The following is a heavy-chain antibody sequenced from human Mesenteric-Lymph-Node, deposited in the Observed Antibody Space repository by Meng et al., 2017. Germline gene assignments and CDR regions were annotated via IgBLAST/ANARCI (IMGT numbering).Heavy chain of an antibody. Sequence: HVHLQQWGAGLLKPSETLSLTFAVYGGSFSGYYWSWIRQPPGKGLEWIGETSHSGSTNYSPSLKSRVTISLDKSKNQLSLKLNSVTAADTAVYYCASSDYYRSDYWGQGTLVTVSS. CDR3: ASSDYYRSDY. J-gene: IGHJ4*02. CDR2: TSHSGST. D-gene: IGHD3-22*01. V-gene: IGHV4-34*01. CDR1: GGSFSGYY.